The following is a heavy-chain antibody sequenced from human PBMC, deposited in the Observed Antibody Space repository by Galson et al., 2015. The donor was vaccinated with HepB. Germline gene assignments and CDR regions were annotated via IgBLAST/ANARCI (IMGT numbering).Heavy chain of an antibody. D-gene: IGHD5-12*01. J-gene: IGHJ4*02. CDR2: IYYGGAT. V-gene: IGHV4-39*02. Sequence: SETLSLTCTVSGGSISSNYYYWGWIRQPPGKELEWIGSIYYGGATYYKPSFKSRLTMSVDTSKNHFSLKLTSVTASDTAVYYWARNVRSGYEVGIFDYWGQGTLVAVSS. CDR3: ARNVRSGYEVGIFDY. CDR1: GGSISSNYYY.